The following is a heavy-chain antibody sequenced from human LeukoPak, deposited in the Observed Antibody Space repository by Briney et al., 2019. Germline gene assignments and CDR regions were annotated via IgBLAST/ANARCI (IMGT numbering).Heavy chain of an antibody. CDR3: AKDGLSGSAQRYYFDY. V-gene: IGHV3-30*18. CDR1: GFTLSRYG. J-gene: IGHJ4*02. Sequence: RRSLRLSCPAAGFTLSRYGMHWVRQAPSKGLGWVATISYDGSDKWYGDSVKGRFTISRDNSQNSLYLQMNSPRAEDTAVYYCAKDGLSGSAQRYYFDYWGQGTLVTVSS. D-gene: IGHD3-22*01. CDR2: ISYDGSDK.